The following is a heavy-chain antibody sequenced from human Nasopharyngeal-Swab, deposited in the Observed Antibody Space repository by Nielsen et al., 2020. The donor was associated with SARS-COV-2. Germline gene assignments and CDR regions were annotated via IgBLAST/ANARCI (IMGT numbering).Heavy chain of an antibody. CDR1: GGSIRSSNW. Sequence: SETLSLTYDVSGGSIRSSNWWTWVRQPPGKGLEWIGEIYHGGNTNYNPSLKSRVSISVDKSKNQFSLKLTSVTATDTAVYCCARAQRGLAATIFYDYMDVWGKGTTVTVSS. CDR3: ARAQRGLAATIFYDYMDV. D-gene: IGHD6-25*01. J-gene: IGHJ6*03. CDR2: IYHGGNT. V-gene: IGHV4-4*01.